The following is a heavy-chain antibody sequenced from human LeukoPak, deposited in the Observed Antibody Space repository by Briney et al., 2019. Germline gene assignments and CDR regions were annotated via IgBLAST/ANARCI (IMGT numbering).Heavy chain of an antibody. CDR1: GGSFSGCY. CDR3: ARSYGGNS. Sequence: SETLSLTCAVYGGSFSGCYWSWIRQPPGKGLEWIGEINHSGSTNYNPSLKSRVTISVDTSKNQFSLKLSSVTAADTAVYYCARSYGGNSWGQGTLVTVSS. D-gene: IGHD4-23*01. J-gene: IGHJ4*02. CDR2: INHSGST. V-gene: IGHV4-34*01.